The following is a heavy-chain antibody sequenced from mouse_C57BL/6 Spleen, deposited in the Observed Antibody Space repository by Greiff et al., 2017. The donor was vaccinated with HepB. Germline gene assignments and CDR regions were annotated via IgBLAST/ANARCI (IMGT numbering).Heavy chain of an antibody. D-gene: IGHD1-1*01. CDR1: GFSLTSYG. CDR2: IWRGGST. J-gene: IGHJ1*03. CDR3: AKEDYGSSRTGYFEV. V-gene: IGHV2-5*01. Sequence: VQLQQSGPGLVQPSQSLSIPCTVSGFSLTSYGVHWVRQSPGKGLEWLGVIWRGGSTDYNAAFMSILSITKDNSKSQVFFKMKSLQADDTAIYYCAKEDYGSSRTGYFEVWGTGTTVTVSS.